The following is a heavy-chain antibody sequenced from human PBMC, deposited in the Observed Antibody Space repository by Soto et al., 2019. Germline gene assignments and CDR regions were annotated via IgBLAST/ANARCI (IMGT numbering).Heavy chain of an antibody. CDR1: GFIFSDFS. Sequence: GGSLRLSCAVSGFIFSDFSTNWVRQAPGKGLEWVASIGSSGGYIFYADSVKGRFTISRDNAKKSLDLQINSLRAEDTAVYYCAREKKHQSLGGRFGMDVWGQGTTVTVSS. CDR3: AREKKHQSLGGRFGMDV. D-gene: IGHD2-2*01. J-gene: IGHJ6*02. V-gene: IGHV3-21*01. CDR2: IGSSGGYI.